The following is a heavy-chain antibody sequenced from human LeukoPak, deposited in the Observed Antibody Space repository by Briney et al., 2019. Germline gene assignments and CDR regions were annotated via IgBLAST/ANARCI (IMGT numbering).Heavy chain of an antibody. CDR1: GFTFSSYA. V-gene: IGHV3-53*01. CDR3: ARDTGYSSGWTPLDY. J-gene: IGHJ4*02. D-gene: IGHD6-19*01. CDR2: IYSGGST. Sequence: GGSLRLSCAASGFTFSSYAMSWVRQAPGKGLEWVSVIYSGGSTYYADSVKGRFTISRDNSKNTLYLQMNSLRAEDTAVYYCARDTGYSSGWTPLDYWGQGTLVTVSS.